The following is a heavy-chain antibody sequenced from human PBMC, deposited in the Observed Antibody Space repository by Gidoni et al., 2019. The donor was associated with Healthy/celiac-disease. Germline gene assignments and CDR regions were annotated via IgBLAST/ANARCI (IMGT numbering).Heavy chain of an antibody. CDR1: GGSISSSSYY. V-gene: IGHV4-39*01. CDR2: IYSSGST. D-gene: IGHD3-22*01. J-gene: IGHJ3*02. CDR3: ARTSSITMIVVTGAFDI. Sequence: QLQLQESGPGLVKPSETLSLTCTVSGGSISSSSYYWGWIRQPPGKGLEWIGSIYSSGSTYYNPSLKSRVTISVDTAKNQFSLKLSSVTAADTAVYYCARTSSITMIVVTGAFDIWGQGTMVTVSS.